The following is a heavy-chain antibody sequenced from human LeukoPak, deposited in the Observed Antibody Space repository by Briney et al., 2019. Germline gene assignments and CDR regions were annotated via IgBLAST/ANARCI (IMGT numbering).Heavy chain of an antibody. J-gene: IGHJ4*02. CDR3: ARAGWIITSGIDY. CDR1: GYSVSRGYY. CDR2: VYHTGST. V-gene: IGHV4-38-2*01. Sequence: SETLSLTCAVSGYSVSRGYYWALIRQPPGKGLEWIGTVYHTGSTYYNPSLDSRVTISVDTSKNEFSLNLKSVTAADTAVYYCARAGWIITSGIDYWGQGALVTVSS. D-gene: IGHD3-10*01.